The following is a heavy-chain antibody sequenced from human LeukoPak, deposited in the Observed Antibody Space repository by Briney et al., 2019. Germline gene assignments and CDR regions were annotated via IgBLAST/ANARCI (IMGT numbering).Heavy chain of an antibody. V-gene: IGHV3-7*01. CDR2: MKGDASLI. CDR1: GVSFWDFW. Sequence: GGSLRLSCAASGVSFWDFWMSWVRQAPGRGLQWVASMKGDASLIYYVDSVKGRFTISRDNARNSLYMQMNSLRVEDTAVYYCARLFGGVTTFDYWGQGALVTVSS. D-gene: IGHD2-8*02. J-gene: IGHJ4*02. CDR3: ARLFGGVTTFDY.